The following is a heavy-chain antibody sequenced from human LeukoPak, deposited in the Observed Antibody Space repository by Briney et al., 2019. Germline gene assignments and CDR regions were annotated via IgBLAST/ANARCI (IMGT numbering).Heavy chain of an antibody. D-gene: IGHD2-2*01. J-gene: IGHJ6*04. CDR2: FYHSGST. CDR3: ARGPYCSSTSCTYYYYGMDV. CDR1: GGSISSSSYY. V-gene: IGHV4-39*07. Sequence: SETLSLTCTVSGGSISSSSYYWGWIRQPPGKGLEWIGSFYHSGSTNYNPSLKSRVTISVDTSKNQFSLKLSSVTAADTAVYYCARGPYCSSTSCTYYYYGMDVWGKGTTVTVSS.